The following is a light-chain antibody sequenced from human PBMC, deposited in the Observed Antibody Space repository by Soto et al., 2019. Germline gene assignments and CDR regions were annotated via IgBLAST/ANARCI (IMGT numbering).Light chain of an antibody. CDR2: GAS. CDR1: QSVDTTF. Sequence: EIVLTQSPGSLSLSPGQRATLSCRASQSVDTTFFAWYQKKPGQAPRLLIYGASKSATGIPDRFSGSWSGTDFTLIISRLEPEDFAVYYCQQYMSSVTFGQGTKLEIK. CDR3: QQYMSSVT. J-gene: IGKJ1*01. V-gene: IGKV3-20*01.